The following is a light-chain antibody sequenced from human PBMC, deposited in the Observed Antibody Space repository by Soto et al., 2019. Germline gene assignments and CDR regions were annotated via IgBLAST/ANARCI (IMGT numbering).Light chain of an antibody. CDR3: CSYASSTSYV. J-gene: IGLJ1*01. CDR1: SGDVGGYNF. CDR2: DVT. Sequence: HSALTQPASVSGSPGQSITISCTGTSGDVGGYNFVSWYQQYPGKAPKLMIHDVTARASGVSIRFSGSKSGTTASLTISGLQPEDEADYYCCSYASSTSYVFGTGPKVTVL. V-gene: IGLV2-14*01.